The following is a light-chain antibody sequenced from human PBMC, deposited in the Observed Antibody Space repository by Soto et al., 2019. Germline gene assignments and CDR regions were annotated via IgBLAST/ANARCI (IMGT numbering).Light chain of an antibody. CDR2: GAS. CDR1: QGVSNSY. V-gene: IGKV3-20*01. Sequence: EIVLTQSPGTLSLSPGERATLSCSASQGVSNSYLAWYQQKPGQAPRLLIYGASSRATGIPDRFSGSGSGTYFILTISGLEPEDFAVYYCQQYGSSPTFGQGTKVEIK. CDR3: QQYGSSPT. J-gene: IGKJ1*01.